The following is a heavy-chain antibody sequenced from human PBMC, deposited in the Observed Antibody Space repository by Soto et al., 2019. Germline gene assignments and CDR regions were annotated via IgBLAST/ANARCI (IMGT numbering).Heavy chain of an antibody. CDR1: G. J-gene: IGHJ5*02. CDR3: ALTAIGSSGYPDNWFNP. Sequence: GVGWIRQPPGKALEWLALIYWDDDKRYSPSLKSRLTITKDTSKNQVVLTMTNMDPVDTATYYCALTAIGSSGYPDNWFNPWGQGTLVTVSS. CDR2: IYWDDDK. V-gene: IGHV2-5*02. D-gene: IGHD3-22*01.